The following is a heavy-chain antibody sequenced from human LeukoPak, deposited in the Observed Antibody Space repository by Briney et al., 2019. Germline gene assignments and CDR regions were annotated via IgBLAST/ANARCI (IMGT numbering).Heavy chain of an antibody. CDR2: IYPDDSNT. Sequence: GESLKISCQGSRNSFSTYWIGWVRQMPGEGLEWMGIIYPDDSNTRYSPSFQGQVTISADKSISTAYLQWSSLKASDTAMYYCARYANDHSIAGDYWGQGTLVTVSS. D-gene: IGHD4-11*01. V-gene: IGHV5-51*01. CDR3: ARYANDHSIAGDY. CDR1: RNSFSTYW. J-gene: IGHJ4*02.